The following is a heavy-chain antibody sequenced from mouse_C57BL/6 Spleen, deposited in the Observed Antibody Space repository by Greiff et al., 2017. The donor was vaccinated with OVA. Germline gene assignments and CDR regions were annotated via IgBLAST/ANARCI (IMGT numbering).Heavy chain of an antibody. D-gene: IGHD1-1*01. CDR2: IDPEDGET. Sequence: EVQLQQSGAELVKPGASVKLSCTASGFNITDYYMHWVKQRPEQGLEWIGRIDPEDGETKYAPKFQGKATITADTSSNTAYMQLSSLTSEDTAVYYCARSGYCGSSDRNYFDYWGQGTTLTVSS. CDR1: GFNITDYY. CDR3: ARSGYCGSSDRNYFDY. V-gene: IGHV14-2*01. J-gene: IGHJ2*01.